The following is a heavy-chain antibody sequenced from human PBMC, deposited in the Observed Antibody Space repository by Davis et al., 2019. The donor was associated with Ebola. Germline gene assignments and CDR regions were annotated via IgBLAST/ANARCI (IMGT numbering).Heavy chain of an antibody. V-gene: IGHV1-46*01. CDR3: ARDGPDYYGLDV. CDR2: INPSAGYT. J-gene: IGHJ6*02. Sequence: ASVKVSCKAFGYTFTNYYVHWVRQAPGQGLEWMGVINPSAGYTNYAQKFQGRVTVTRDTSTRTVYMELGSLGSDDTAVYYCARDGPDYYGLDVWGQGTTVTVSS. CDR1: GYTFTNYY.